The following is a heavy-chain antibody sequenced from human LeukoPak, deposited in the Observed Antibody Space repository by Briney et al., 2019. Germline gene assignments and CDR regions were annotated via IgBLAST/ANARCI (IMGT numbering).Heavy chain of an antibody. CDR1: GYSISSGYY. J-gene: IGHJ4*02. Sequence: SETLSLTCTVSGYSISSGYYWGWIRQPPGKGLEWIGSIYHSGSTNYNPSLKSRVTISVDTSKNQFSLKLSSVTAADTAVYYCARGPPYYDILTGYYPPRFDYWGQGTLVTVSS. D-gene: IGHD3-9*01. CDR2: IYHSGST. CDR3: ARGPPYYDILTGYYPPRFDY. V-gene: IGHV4-38-2*02.